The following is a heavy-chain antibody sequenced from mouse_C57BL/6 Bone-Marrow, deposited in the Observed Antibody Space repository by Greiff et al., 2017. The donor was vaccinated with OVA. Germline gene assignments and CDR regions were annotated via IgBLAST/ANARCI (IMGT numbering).Heavy chain of an antibody. CDR1: GYTFTSYW. J-gene: IGHJ1*03. CDR3: ASENYDYDENWYFDV. CDR2: IYPGSGST. D-gene: IGHD2-4*01. Sequence: QVQLQQPGAELVKPGASVKMSCKASGYTFTSYWITWVKQRPGQGLAWIGDIYPGSGSTNYNEKFKSKATLTVDTSSSTAYMQLSSLTSEDSAVYYCASENYDYDENWYFDVWGTGTTVTVSS. V-gene: IGHV1-55*01.